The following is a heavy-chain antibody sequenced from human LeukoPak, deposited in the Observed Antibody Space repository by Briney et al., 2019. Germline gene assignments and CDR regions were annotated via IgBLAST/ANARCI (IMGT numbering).Heavy chain of an antibody. CDR2: IIPIFGTA. J-gene: IGHJ4*02. CDR1: GGTFSSYA. V-gene: IGHV1-69*01. D-gene: IGHD5-18*01. CDR3: ARGTDTAMVTPIAHDY. Sequence: SVKVSCKASGGTFSSYAISWVRQAPGQGLEWMGGIIPIFGTANYAQKFQGRVTITADESASTAYMELSSLRSEDTAVYYCARGTDTAMVTPIAHDYWGQGTLVTVSS.